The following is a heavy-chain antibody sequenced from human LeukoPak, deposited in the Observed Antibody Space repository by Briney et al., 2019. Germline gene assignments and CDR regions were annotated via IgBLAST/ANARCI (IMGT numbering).Heavy chain of an antibody. V-gene: IGHV4-34*01. CDR2: INHSGST. CDR3: ARAASSNYVPDY. Sequence: SETLSLTCAVYGGSFSGYYWSWIRQPPGKGLEWIGEINHSGSTNYNPSLKSRVTISVDTSKNQFSLKLSSVTAADTAVYYCARAASSNYVPDYWGQGTLVTVSS. CDR1: GGSFSGYY. D-gene: IGHD4-11*01. J-gene: IGHJ4*02.